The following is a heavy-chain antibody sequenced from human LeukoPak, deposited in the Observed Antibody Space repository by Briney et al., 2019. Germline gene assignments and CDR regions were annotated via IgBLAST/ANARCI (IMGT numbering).Heavy chain of an antibody. V-gene: IGHV1-2*02. CDR1: GYTFTGYY. Sequence: ASVKVSCKASGYTFTGYYMHWVRQAPGQGLEWMGWINPNSGGTNYAQKFQGRVTMTRDTSISTAYMELSRLRSDDTAVYYCARVRDGYNYYYFDYWGQGTLVTVSS. CDR2: INPNSGGT. CDR3: ARVRDGYNYYYFDY. D-gene: IGHD5-24*01. J-gene: IGHJ4*02.